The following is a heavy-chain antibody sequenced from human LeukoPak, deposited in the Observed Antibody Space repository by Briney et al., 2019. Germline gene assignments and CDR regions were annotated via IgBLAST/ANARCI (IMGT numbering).Heavy chain of an antibody. CDR3: VRGQRTTSYFDY. CDR1: RGIFSSYV. J-gene: IGHJ4*02. D-gene: IGHD4-17*01. V-gene: IGHV1-69*05. Sequence: SSVKVSCKAARGIFSSYVINRVGQSAGQRREWMRSNFPVFGKANYPQKIQSRVTITTDESTSTAYIGLSSLRAADTAVYYCVRGQRTTSYFDYWGQGTLVTASS. CDR2: NFPVFGKA.